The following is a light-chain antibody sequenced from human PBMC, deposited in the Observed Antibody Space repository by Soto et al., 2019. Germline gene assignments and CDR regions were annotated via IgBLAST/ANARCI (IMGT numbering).Light chain of an antibody. CDR3: QSSDSSLRGSEV. Sequence: QSVLTQPPSVSGAPGQGVTISCTGSSSNIGAGYDVHWYQQVPGTAPKLLIFGTTNRPSGVPDRFSGSKSGPSASLAITGLQADDEADYYCQSSDSSLRGSEVFGGGTKVTVL. V-gene: IGLV1-40*01. CDR2: GTT. CDR1: SSNIGAGYD. J-gene: IGLJ3*02.